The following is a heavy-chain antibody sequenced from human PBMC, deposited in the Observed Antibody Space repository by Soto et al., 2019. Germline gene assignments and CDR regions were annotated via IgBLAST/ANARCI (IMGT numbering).Heavy chain of an antibody. CDR1: GGTFSSYA. Sequence: QVQLVQSEAEVKKPGSSVKVSCKASGGTFSSYAISWVRQAPGQGLEWMGGIIPIFGTANYAQKFQGRVTITADESTSTAYMELSSLRSEDTAVYYCARLPYYYGSGSLNWFDPWGQGTLVTVSS. J-gene: IGHJ5*02. D-gene: IGHD3-10*01. CDR2: IIPIFGTA. V-gene: IGHV1-69*01. CDR3: ARLPYYYGSGSLNWFDP.